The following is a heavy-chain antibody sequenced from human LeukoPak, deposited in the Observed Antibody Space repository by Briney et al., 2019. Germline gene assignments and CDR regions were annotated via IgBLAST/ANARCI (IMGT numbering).Heavy chain of an antibody. D-gene: IGHD6-13*01. Sequence: GGSLRLSCAASGFTFSSYWMNWVRQAPGKGLEWVANIKQDESEKYYVDSVKGRFTISRDNAKNSLYLQMDSLRAEDTAVYYCARDSEYSSSFAFDIWGQGTMVTVSS. V-gene: IGHV3-7*01. CDR3: ARDSEYSSSFAFDI. CDR1: GFTFSSYW. J-gene: IGHJ3*02. CDR2: IKQDESEK.